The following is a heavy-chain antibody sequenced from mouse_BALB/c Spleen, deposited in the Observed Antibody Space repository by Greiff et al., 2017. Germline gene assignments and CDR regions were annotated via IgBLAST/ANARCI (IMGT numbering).Heavy chain of an antibody. CDR2: IRNKANGYTT. J-gene: IGHJ3*01. CDR3: ARDKGYRYDGRGFAY. D-gene: IGHD2-14*01. Sequence: DVHLVESGGGLVQPGGSLRLSCATSGFTFTDYYMSWVRQPPGKALEWLGFIRNKANGYTTEYSASVKGRFTISRDNSQSILYLQMNTLRAEDSATYYCARDKGYRYDGRGFAYWGQGTLVTVSA. V-gene: IGHV7-3*02. CDR1: GFTFTDYY.